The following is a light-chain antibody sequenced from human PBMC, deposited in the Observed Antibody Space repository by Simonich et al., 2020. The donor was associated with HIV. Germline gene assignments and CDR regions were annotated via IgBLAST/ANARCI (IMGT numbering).Light chain of an antibody. CDR2: DAS. CDR3: QQYDNLPRYT. CDR1: QDIDNY. Sequence: DIQMTQSPSSLSASVGDRVTITCQASQDIDNYLNWYQQKPGKAPKLLIYDASSLETGVTSRFSGSGSGTDFTFTISSLQPEDIATYYCQQYDNLPRYTFGQGTKLEIK. J-gene: IGKJ2*01. V-gene: IGKV1-33*01.